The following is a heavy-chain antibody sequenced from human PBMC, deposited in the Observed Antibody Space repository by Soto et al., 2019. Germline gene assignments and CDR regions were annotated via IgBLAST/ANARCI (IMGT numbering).Heavy chain of an antibody. D-gene: IGHD2-15*01. J-gene: IGHJ3*02. V-gene: IGHV2-70*01. CDR1: GFSLSTSGVC. Sequence: SGPTLVNPTQTLTLTCTFSGFSLSTSGVCVSWIRQPPGKALDWLALIGSDDDKYYSTSLKTRLTISKDPSKNQVVLTLTNLDPVDTATYYCARMLGYCSGGSCYWGAFDIWGQGTMVTVSS. CDR2: IGSDDDK. CDR3: ARMLGYCSGGSCYWGAFDI.